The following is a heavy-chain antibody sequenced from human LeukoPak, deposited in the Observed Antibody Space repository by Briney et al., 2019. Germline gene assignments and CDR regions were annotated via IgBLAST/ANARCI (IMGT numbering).Heavy chain of an antibody. J-gene: IGHJ3*01. CDR2: ISWNSGSI. CDR3: AKGELQTRGAFDV. CDR1: GFTFDDYA. V-gene: IGHV3-9*01. D-gene: IGHD1-7*01. Sequence: PGGSLRLSCAASGFTFDDYAMHWVRQAPVKGLEWVSGISWNSGSIGYADSVKGRFTISRDNAKNSLYLQMNSLRAEDTALYYCAKGELQTRGAFDVWGQGTMVTVSS.